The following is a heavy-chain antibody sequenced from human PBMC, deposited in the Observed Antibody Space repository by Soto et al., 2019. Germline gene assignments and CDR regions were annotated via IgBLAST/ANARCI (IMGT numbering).Heavy chain of an antibody. J-gene: IGHJ5*02. Sequence: GGSLRLSCAAPGFTFSSYSMNWVRQAPGKGLEWISYISSHSSTLYYADSVKGRFTISRDNAGGSLYLHMNSLRDEDTAVYYCLRDGSGNLHLNWFDPWGQGPLVTVSS. CDR2: ISSHSSTL. CDR1: GFTFSSYS. V-gene: IGHV3-48*02. D-gene: IGHD6-19*01. CDR3: LRDGSGNLHLNWFDP.